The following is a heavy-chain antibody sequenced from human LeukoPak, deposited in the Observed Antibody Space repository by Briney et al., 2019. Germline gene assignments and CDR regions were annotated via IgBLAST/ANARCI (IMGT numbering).Heavy chain of an antibody. D-gene: IGHD3-22*01. CDR3: AREVERYYYDSSGYNWFDP. V-gene: IGHV1-18*01. CDR2: ISAYNGNT. Sequence: ASVKVSCKASGYTFTSYGIGWVRQAPGQGLEWMGWISAYNGNTNYAQKLQGRVTMTTDTSTSTAYMELRSLRSDDTAVYYCAREVERYYYDSSGYNWFDPWGQGTLVTVSS. CDR1: GYTFTSYG. J-gene: IGHJ5*02.